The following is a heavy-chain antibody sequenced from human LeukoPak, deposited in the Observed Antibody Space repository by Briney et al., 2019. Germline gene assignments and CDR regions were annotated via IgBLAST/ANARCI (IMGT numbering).Heavy chain of an antibody. CDR3: VRRGDASSGWGDHDF. J-gene: IGHJ4*02. CDR1: GFTFNRNA. CDR2: IGGSGDKT. V-gene: IGHV3-23*01. D-gene: IGHD6-19*01. Sequence: GGSLRLSCAASGFTFNRNAISWVRQAPGKRLEWVSTIGGSGDKTFYADSVKGRFTISRDNSKNMVHLQMNSLTGEDTALYYCVRRGDASSGWGDHDFWGQGALVTVSS.